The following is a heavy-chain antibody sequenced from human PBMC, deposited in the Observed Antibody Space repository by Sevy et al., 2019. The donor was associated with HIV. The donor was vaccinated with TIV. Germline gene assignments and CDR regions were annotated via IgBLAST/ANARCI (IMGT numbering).Heavy chain of an antibody. CDR1: GFTFSSYG. CDR3: AKDRRLFGEVLGDAFAI. D-gene: IGHD3-10*02. J-gene: IGHJ3*02. V-gene: IGHV3-30*18. CDR2: ISYDGSNK. Sequence: GGSLRLSCAASGFTFSSYGMHWVRQAPGKGLEWVEVISYDGSNKYYADSVKGRFTISRDNSKNTLYLQMNSLRAEDTAVYYCAKDRRLFGEVLGDAFAIWGQGTMVTVSS.